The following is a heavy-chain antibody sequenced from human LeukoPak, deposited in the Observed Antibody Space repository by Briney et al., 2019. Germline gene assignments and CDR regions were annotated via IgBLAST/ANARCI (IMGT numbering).Heavy chain of an antibody. V-gene: IGHV3-48*01. CDR1: GFPFMTYA. Sequence: PGGSLRLSCEASGFPFMTYAMNRIRQSPGKGLEWVAFLTRGSSNIQYAESVKGRFTISRDNGKDSLFLQMNSLRAEDTAVYYCARVVPVHEYYNSYMDVWGKGTTVTVSS. J-gene: IGHJ6*03. D-gene: IGHD1-1*01. CDR2: LTRGSSNI. CDR3: ARVVPVHEYYNSYMDV.